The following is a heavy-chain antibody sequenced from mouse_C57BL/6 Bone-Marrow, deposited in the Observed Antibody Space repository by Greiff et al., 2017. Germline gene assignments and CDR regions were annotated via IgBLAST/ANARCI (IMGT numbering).Heavy chain of an antibody. D-gene: IGHD2-1*01. CDR1: GYTFTTYP. CDR2: FHPYNDDT. CDR3: ARGGNYGGYDFDY. J-gene: IGHJ2*01. V-gene: IGHV1-47*01. Sequence: QVQLQQSGAELVKPGASVKLSCKASGYTFTTYPIEWMQQNPGKSLEWIGNFHPYNDDTKYNEKFKGKATLTVEKSSSTFYLELSRLTSDDSAVYYGARGGNYGGYDFDYWGQGTTLTVSS.